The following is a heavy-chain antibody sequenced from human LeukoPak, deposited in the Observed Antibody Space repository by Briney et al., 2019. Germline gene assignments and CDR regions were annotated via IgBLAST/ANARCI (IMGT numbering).Heavy chain of an antibody. Sequence: GGSLRLSCAASGFTLSSYWMSWVRQAPGKGLEWVADMKQDGSERYYVDSVKGRFTISRDNAKNSLYLEMNSLRAEDTSVYDCARYKPQYRWDLYYFDYWGQGTLVTVSS. J-gene: IGHJ4*02. CDR3: ARYKPQYRWDLYYFDY. D-gene: IGHD1-1*01. CDR2: MKQDGSER. CDR1: GFTLSSYW. V-gene: IGHV3-7*01.